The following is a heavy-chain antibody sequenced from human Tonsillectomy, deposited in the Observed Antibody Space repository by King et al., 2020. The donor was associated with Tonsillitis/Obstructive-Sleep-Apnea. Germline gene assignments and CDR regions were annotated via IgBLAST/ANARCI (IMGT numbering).Heavy chain of an antibody. Sequence: VQLVESGGGLVQPGGSLRLSCAASGFTFSSYWMSWVRQAPGEGLEWVANIKQDGSEKYYVDSVKGRFTISRDNAKNSLYLQMNSLRAEDTAVYYCASCRCSSTRCYTGAFDYWGQGTLVTVSS. V-gene: IGHV3-7*01. CDR2: IKQDGSEK. J-gene: IGHJ4*02. CDR1: GFTFSSYW. CDR3: ASCRCSSTRCYTGAFDY. D-gene: IGHD2-2*02.